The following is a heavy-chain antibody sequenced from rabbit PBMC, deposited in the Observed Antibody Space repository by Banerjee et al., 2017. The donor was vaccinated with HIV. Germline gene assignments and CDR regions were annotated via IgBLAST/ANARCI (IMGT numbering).Heavy chain of an antibody. CDR2: IYTGDAST. V-gene: IGHV1S43*01. D-gene: IGHD6-1*01. CDR3: ARDYPGYAGYGYAIIGFNL. CDR1: GLPSSSDYY. Sequence: QLLEESGGDLVKPGASLTLTCKATGLPSSSDYYMCWVRQAPGKGLEWIGCIYTGDASTYYASWVNGRFTISRSTSLNTVDLKMTSLTAADTATYFCARDYPGYAGYGYAIIGFNLWGQGTLVTDS. J-gene: IGHJ4*01.